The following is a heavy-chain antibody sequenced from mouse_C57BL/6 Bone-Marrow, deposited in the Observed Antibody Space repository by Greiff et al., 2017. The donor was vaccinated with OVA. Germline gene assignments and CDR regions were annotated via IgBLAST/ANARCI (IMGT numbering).Heavy chain of an antibody. D-gene: IGHD2-3*01. CDR3: TVRWLLLYFYYAMDY. J-gene: IGHJ4*01. Sequence: EVKLMESGGGLVQPGGSMKLSCVASGFTFSNYWMNWVRQSPEKGLEWVAQIRLKSDNYATHYAESVKGRFTISRDDSKSSVYLQMNNLRAEDTGIYYCTVRWLLLYFYYAMDYWGQGTSVTVSS. CDR2: IRLKSDNYAT. V-gene: IGHV6-3*01. CDR1: GFTFSNYW.